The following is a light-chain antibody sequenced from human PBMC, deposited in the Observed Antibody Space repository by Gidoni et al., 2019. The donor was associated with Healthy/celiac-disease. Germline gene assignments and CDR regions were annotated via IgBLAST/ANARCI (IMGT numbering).Light chain of an antibody. CDR2: GAS. CDR1: QSVSSSY. J-gene: IGKJ1*01. V-gene: IGKV3-20*01. Sequence: EIVLTQSPGTLSLSPGERATLSCRAIQSVSSSYLAWYQQKPCQAPRLLIYGASSRATGIPDRFSGSGSGTDFTLTISRLEPEDFAVYYCQQYGSSPRTFGQGTKVEIK. CDR3: QQYGSSPRT.